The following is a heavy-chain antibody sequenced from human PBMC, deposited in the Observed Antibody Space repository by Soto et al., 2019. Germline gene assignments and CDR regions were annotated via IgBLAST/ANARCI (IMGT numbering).Heavy chain of an antibody. V-gene: IGHV3-13*01. CDR2: IGTRHDT. D-gene: IGHD3-16*01. CDR3: ARQASYWHGGGGWFDP. Sequence: EVQLVESGGGLVQPGGSLRLSCAASGFTFSTYDMHWVRQATGKGLGWVSAIGTRHDTYYPDSVKGRFTISRENAKNTLYLQMKSLRAGDTAVYYCARQASYWHGGGGWFDPWGQGILVTVSS. CDR1: GFTFSTYD. J-gene: IGHJ5*02.